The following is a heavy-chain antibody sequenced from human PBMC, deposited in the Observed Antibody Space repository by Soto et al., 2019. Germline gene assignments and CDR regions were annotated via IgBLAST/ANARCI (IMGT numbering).Heavy chain of an antibody. CDR1: GGSISSNIYY. D-gene: IGHD4-17*01. V-gene: IGHV4-39*02. CDR2: IHYSGST. J-gene: IGHJ1*01. Sequence: SETLSLTCTVSGGSISSNIYYWGWIRQPPGKGLEWIGNIHYSGSTYYDSSRQSRVTISIDTSKNRFSLKLSSVPATATAVFYCAKDLTYGPPPAESFQHWGQGSLVTVSS. CDR3: AKDLTYGPPPAESFQH.